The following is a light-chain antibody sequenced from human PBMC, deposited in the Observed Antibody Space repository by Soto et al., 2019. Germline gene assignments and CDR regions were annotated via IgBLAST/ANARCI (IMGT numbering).Light chain of an antibody. CDR3: CSYTVGDTVV. V-gene: IGLV2-8*01. CDR1: TTDVGGYDL. CDR2: EVT. J-gene: IGLJ2*01. Sequence: QSVLTQPPSASGSPGQSVTISCTGTTTDVGGYDLVSWYQQHPGKAPKVIIYEVTKQPSGVPERFFGSKSGSTASLTVSGLQAEDEAVYYCCSYTVGDTVVFGGGTKLTVL.